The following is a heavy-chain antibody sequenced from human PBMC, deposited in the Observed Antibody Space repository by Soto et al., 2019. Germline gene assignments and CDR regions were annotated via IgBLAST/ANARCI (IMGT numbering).Heavy chain of an antibody. CDR3: AKDVSMIRVCRGS. Sequence: QVQLVESGGGVVQPGRSLRLSCAASGFTFSAYGMHWVRQAPGKGLEWVAAISFDGSDKSYADSVTGRFTISRDNPKYTLYLQMNSLRVEDRXVXXCAKDVSMIRVCRGSWGQGALVTVSS. D-gene: IGHD3-22*01. V-gene: IGHV3-30*18. CDR2: ISFDGSDK. J-gene: IGHJ4*02. CDR1: GFTFSAYG.